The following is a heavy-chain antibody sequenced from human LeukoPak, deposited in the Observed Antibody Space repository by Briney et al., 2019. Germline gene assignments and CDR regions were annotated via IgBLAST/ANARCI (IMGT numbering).Heavy chain of an antibody. Sequence: GGSLRLSCAASGFTFSTYTLHWVRQAPGKGLEWEAVISYDGSDKSYADSVKGRFTISRDNSKNTLYLQMNSLNPEDTAVYYCARGDCSAGSCYSGDYYYIMDVWGQGTTVTVSS. CDR2: ISYDGSDK. J-gene: IGHJ6*02. D-gene: IGHD2-15*01. CDR3: ARGDCSAGSCYSGDYYYIMDV. V-gene: IGHV3-30-3*01. CDR1: GFTFSTYT.